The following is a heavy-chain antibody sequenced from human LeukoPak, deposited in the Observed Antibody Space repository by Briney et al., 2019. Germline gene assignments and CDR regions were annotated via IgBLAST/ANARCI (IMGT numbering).Heavy chain of an antibody. CDR1: GFTFGDYG. Sequence: GGSLRLSCAASGFTFGDYGMSWVRQAPGKGLEWVSGINWIGGSPGYADSVKGRFTISRDNAKNSLYLQMNSLSAEDTALYYCARRFGIAVAGPFDYRGQGTLVTVSS. CDR2: INWIGGSP. D-gene: IGHD6-19*01. J-gene: IGHJ4*02. V-gene: IGHV3-20*04. CDR3: ARRFGIAVAGPFDY.